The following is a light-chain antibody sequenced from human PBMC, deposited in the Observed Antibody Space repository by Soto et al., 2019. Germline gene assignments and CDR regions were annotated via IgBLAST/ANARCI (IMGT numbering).Light chain of an antibody. CDR3: QQRSKWFT. J-gene: IGKJ4*01. CDR1: QSVSTF. V-gene: IGKV3-11*01. CDR2: DAS. Sequence: EIVLTQSPVTLSLSPGERATLSCRASQSVSTFLAWYQQKPGQAPRLLIYDASNRTTGIPARFSGSGSRTDFTLTISRLEHEDFAVYYCQQRSKWFTFGGGTKVEIK.